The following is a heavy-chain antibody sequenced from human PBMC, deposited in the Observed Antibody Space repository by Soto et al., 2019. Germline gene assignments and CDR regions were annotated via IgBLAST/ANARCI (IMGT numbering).Heavy chain of an antibody. Sequence: QVQLQESGPGLVKPSQTLSLTCTVSGGSISSGGYYWSWIRQHPGKGLEWIGYIYNSGSTYYNPXXXXXVTXXADTXXXXXXXXXSSVXAAXXXXXXCARDPAPWGQGTLVTVSS. CDR3: ARDPAP. CDR1: GGSISSGGYY. J-gene: IGHJ5*02. CDR2: IYNSGST. V-gene: IGHV4-31*03.